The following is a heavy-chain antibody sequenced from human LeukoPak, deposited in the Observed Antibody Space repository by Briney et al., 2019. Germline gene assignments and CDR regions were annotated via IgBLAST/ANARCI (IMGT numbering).Heavy chain of an antibody. CDR2: IYTSGST. CDR3: ARDDSSSCSADAFDI. Sequence: PSETLSLTCTVSGGSISSGSYYWSWIRQPAGKGLEWIGRIYTSGSTNYNPSLKSRVTISVDTSKNQFSLKLSSVTAADTAVYYCARDDSSSCSADAFDIWGQGTMVTVSS. J-gene: IGHJ3*02. CDR1: GGSISSGSYY. V-gene: IGHV4-61*02. D-gene: IGHD6-6*01.